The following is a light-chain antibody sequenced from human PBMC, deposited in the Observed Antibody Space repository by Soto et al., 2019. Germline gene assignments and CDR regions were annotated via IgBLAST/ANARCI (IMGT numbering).Light chain of an antibody. CDR2: DAS. V-gene: IGKV1-5*01. CDR1: QSISSW. J-gene: IGKJ1*01. Sequence: DIQMTQSPSTLSASVGDRVTITCRASQSISSWLAWYQQKPGKAPKLLIYDASSLESGVPSRFSGSGSGTEFTLTISSLQPDDFATYCCQQYNSYLWTFGQGTKVEI. CDR3: QQYNSYLWT.